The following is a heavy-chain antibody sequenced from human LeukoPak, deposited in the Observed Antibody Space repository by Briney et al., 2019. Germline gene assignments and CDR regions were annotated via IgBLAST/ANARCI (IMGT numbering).Heavy chain of an antibody. V-gene: IGHV3-53*01. Sequence: GGSLRLSCAASGFTVSSNYMSWVRQAPGKGLEWVSVIYSGGSTYYADSVKGRFTISRDNSKNTLYLQMNSLRTEDTAVYYCAKVRSSGCPDYWGQGTLVTVSS. CDR1: GFTVSSNY. J-gene: IGHJ4*02. D-gene: IGHD6-19*01. CDR2: IYSGGST. CDR3: AKVRSSGCPDY.